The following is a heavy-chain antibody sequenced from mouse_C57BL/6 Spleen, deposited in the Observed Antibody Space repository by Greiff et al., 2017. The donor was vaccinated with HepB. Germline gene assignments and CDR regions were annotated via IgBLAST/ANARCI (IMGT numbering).Heavy chain of an antibody. V-gene: IGHV1-72*01. Sequence: VQLQQPGAELVKPGASVKLSCKASGYTFTSYWMHWVKQRPGRGLEWIGRIDPNSGGTKYNEKFKSKATLTVDKHSSTAYMQLSSLTSEDSAVYYCARSGHYYGSSSVFDVWGTGTTVTVSS. J-gene: IGHJ1*03. CDR1: GYTFTSYW. D-gene: IGHD1-1*01. CDR3: ARSGHYYGSSSVFDV. CDR2: IDPNSGGT.